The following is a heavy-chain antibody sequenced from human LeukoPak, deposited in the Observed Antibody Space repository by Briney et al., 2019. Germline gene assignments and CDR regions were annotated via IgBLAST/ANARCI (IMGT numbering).Heavy chain of an antibody. D-gene: IGHD3-22*01. CDR2: TRYDGVSK. CDR3: AKELNYYDSSGYGDY. J-gene: IGHJ4*02. Sequence: QNGGSLRLSCAASGFTFSTYAMHWFRQAPGKGLEWVAFTRYDGVSKYYADSVRGRFTISRDNSKNTLYLQMNSLRVEDTAVYYCAKELNYYDSSGYGDYWGQGTLVTVSS. CDR1: GFTFSTYA. V-gene: IGHV3-30*02.